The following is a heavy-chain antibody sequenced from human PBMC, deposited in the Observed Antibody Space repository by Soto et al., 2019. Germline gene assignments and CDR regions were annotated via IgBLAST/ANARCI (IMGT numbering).Heavy chain of an antibody. CDR3: AREGRYYDSSGYYYEAFDI. D-gene: IGHD3-22*01. CDR2: IIPIFGTA. J-gene: IGHJ3*02. V-gene: IGHV1-69*13. Sequence: SVKVSCKASGGTFSSYAISWVRQAPGQGLEWMGGIIPIFGTANYAQKFQGRVTITADESTSTAYMELSSLRSEDTAVYYCAREGRYYDSSGYYYEAFDIWGQGTMVTVSS. CDR1: GGTFSSYA.